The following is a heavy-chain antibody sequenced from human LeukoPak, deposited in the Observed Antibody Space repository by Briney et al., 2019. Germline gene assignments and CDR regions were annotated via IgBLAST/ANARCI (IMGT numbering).Heavy chain of an antibody. CDR3: AKIWNPHVFDI. D-gene: IGHD1-1*01. CDR1: GFTFDDYA. V-gene: IGHV3-43*02. Sequence: GGSLRLSCAASGFTFDDYAMHWVRQAPGKGPEWVSYVTANGGGTYYADSVKGRFVISRDNSKNSLYLQMNILRPEDTALYYCAKIWNPHVFDIWGQGTMVTVSS. J-gene: IGHJ3*02. CDR2: VTANGGGT.